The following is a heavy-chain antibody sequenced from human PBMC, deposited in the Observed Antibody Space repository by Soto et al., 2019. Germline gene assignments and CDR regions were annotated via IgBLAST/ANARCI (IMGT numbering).Heavy chain of an antibody. CDR2: ISWNRGRI. D-gene: IGHD4-17*01. V-gene: IGHV3-9*01. J-gene: IGHJ4*02. CDR1: GFTFEDYA. CDR3: AKEHYYGDYAFDY. Sequence: EVQLVESGGGLVQPGRSLRLSCAASGFTFEDYAMHWVRQVPGKGLEWVSGISWNRGRIGYADSVKGRFTISRDNAKNSLYLQMNSLRAEDTALYYCAKEHYYGDYAFDYWGQGTLVTVSS.